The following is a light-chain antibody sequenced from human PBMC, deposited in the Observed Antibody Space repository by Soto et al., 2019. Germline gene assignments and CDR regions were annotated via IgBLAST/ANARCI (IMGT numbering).Light chain of an antibody. Sequence: DIQMTQSPSSLSASVGDRVSITCRASQSIHNYLNWFQQKPGKAPKLLIYAASSLQTGVPSRFSGSGSGTDFTLTISSLQPEDFATYYCQQSYRTPLTFGGGTKVEIK. CDR2: AAS. J-gene: IGKJ4*01. V-gene: IGKV1-39*01. CDR1: QSIHNY. CDR3: QQSYRTPLT.